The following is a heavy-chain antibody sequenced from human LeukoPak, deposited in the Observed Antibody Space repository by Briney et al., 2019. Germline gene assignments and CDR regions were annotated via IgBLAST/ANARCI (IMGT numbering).Heavy chain of an antibody. CDR1: GGSISSSSYY. Sequence: SSETLSLTCTVSGGSISSSSYYWGWIRQPPGKGLEWIGSIYYSGSTYYNPSLKSRVTISVDTSKNQFSLKLSSVTAADTAVYYCARHKLLWFGELLQNWGQGTLVTVSS. CDR2: IYYSGST. J-gene: IGHJ4*02. V-gene: IGHV4-39*01. D-gene: IGHD3-10*01. CDR3: ARHKLLWFGELLQN.